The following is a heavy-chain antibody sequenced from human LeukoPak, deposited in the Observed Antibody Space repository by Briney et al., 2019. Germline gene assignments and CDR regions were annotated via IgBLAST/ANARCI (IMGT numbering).Heavy chain of an antibody. CDR2: INPNSGGT. V-gene: IGHV1-2*02. CDR3: ATKTVRDVTPFDY. D-gene: IGHD2-21*02. Sequence: ASVKVSCKASGYTFTGYYMHWVRQAPGQGLEGMGWINPNSGGTNYAQKFQGRVTMTRDTSISTAYMELSRLRSDDTAVYYCATKTVRDVTPFDYWGQGTLVTVSS. CDR1: GYTFTGYY. J-gene: IGHJ4*02.